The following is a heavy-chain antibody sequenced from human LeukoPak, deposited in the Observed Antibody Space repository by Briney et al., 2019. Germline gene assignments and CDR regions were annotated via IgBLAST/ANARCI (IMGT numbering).Heavy chain of an antibody. J-gene: IGHJ3*02. CDR3: ARGILRFLDRDAFDI. D-gene: IGHD3-3*01. Sequence: GGSLRLSCAASGFTFSDYYMSWIRQAPGKGLEWVSYISSSGSTIYYADSVKGRFTISRDNAKNSLYLQMNSLRAEDTTVYYCARGILRFLDRDAFDIRGQGTMVTVSS. CDR2: ISSSGSTI. CDR1: GFTFSDYY. V-gene: IGHV3-11*04.